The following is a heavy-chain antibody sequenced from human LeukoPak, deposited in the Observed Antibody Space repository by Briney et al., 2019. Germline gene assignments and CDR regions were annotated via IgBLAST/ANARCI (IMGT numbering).Heavy chain of an antibody. D-gene: IGHD3-22*01. CDR1: GYTFTSYG. CDR2: ISAYNGNT. J-gene: IGHJ4*02. CDR3: ARDSRHSDNPRTPDYDSSGYYYGDYFDY. Sequence: GASVKVSCKASGYTFTSYGISWVRQAPGQGLEWMGWISAYNGNTNYAQKLQGRVTMTTDTSTSTAYMELRSLRSDDTAVYYCARDSRHSDNPRTPDYDSSGYYYGDYFDYWGQGTLVTVSS. V-gene: IGHV1-18*01.